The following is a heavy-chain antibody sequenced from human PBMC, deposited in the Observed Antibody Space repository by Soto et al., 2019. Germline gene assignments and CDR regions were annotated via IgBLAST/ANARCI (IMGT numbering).Heavy chain of an antibody. J-gene: IGHJ4*02. D-gene: IGHD4-17*01. CDR2: ISGSGGST. CDR1: GFTFSSYA. V-gene: IGHV3-23*01. Sequence: EVQLLESGGGLVQPGGSLRLSCAASGFTFSSYAMSWVRQAPGKGLEWVSAISGSGGSTYYADSVKGRFTISRDNSKNTLYLQMNSLRAEDTAVYYCAKGNGDYARGTNYYFDYWGQGTLVTVSS. CDR3: AKGNGDYARGTNYYFDY.